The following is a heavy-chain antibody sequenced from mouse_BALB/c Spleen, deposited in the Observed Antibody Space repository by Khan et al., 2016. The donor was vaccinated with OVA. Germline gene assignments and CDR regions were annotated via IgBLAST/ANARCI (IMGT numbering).Heavy chain of an antibody. CDR1: GYTFTSYT. D-gene: IGHD2-14*01. J-gene: IGHJ3*01. CDR2: INPSNGYT. V-gene: IGHV1-4*01. Sequence: QVQLKQSGAELARPGASVKMSCKASGYTFTSYTIHWIKLRPGQGLEWIGYINPSNGYTNYNQKFKDKATLTADKSSTTAYMQLSSLTSDNDAVYSCVRDRAYYRNDGWFAYWGQGTLVTVSA. CDR3: VRDRAYYRNDGWFAY.